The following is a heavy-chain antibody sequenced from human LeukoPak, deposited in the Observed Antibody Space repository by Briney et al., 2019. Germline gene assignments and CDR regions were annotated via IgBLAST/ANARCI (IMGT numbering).Heavy chain of an antibody. CDR1: GFTFSSYG. J-gene: IGHJ4*02. V-gene: IGHV3-23*01. CDR2: ISGSGGST. D-gene: IGHD3-9*01. CDR3: AKASDTLTGYYLVDY. Sequence: GGSLRLSCAASGFTFSSYGMSWVRQAPGKGLEWVSAISGSGGSTYYADSVKGRFTISRDNSKNTLYLQMNSLRAEDTAVYYCAKASDTLTGYYLVDYWGQGTLVTVSS.